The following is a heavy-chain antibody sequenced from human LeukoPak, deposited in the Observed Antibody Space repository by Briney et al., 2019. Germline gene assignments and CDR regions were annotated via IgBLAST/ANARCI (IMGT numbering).Heavy chain of an antibody. CDR1: GFTFTTYW. Sequence: PGGSLRLSCAASGFTFTTYWMSWVRQPPGKGLEWVANIKPDGSEKYYVDSVKGRFTISRDNARNSVFLQMNSLRAEDTAVYYCARAYYDNSGSFDLGGQGPLVTVS. J-gene: IGHJ4*02. CDR2: IKPDGSEK. D-gene: IGHD3-22*01. V-gene: IGHV3-7*01. CDR3: ARAYYDNSGSFDL.